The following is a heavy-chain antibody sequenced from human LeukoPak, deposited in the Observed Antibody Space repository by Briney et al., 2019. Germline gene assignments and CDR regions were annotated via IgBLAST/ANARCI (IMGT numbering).Heavy chain of an antibody. D-gene: IGHD2-8*01. Sequence: GGSLRLSCAASGFTFSSYAMHWVRQAPGKGLEWVAVISYDGSNKYYADSVKGRFTISRDNSKNTLYLQMNSLRAEDTAVYYCASGYCTNGVCPAFDYWGQGTLVTVSS. J-gene: IGHJ4*02. CDR1: GFTFSSYA. V-gene: IGHV3-30-3*01. CDR2: ISYDGSNK. CDR3: ASGYCTNGVCPAFDY.